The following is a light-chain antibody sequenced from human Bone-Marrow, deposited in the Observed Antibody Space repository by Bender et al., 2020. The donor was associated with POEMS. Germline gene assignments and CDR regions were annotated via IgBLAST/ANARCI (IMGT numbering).Light chain of an antibody. V-gene: IGLV4-69*01. Sequence: QLVLTQSPSASASLGASVKLTCTLSSGHSSYAIAWHQQQPEKGPRFLMKVNTDGSHNKGDGIPDRFSGSSSGAERYLTISSLQSEDEADYYCQTWDTGTVLFGGGTKLTVL. CDR2: VNTDGSH. J-gene: IGLJ2*01. CDR1: SGHSSYA. CDR3: QTWDTGTVL.